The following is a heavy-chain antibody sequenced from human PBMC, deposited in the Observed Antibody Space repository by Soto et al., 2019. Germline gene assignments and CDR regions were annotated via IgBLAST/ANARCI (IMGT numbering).Heavy chain of an antibody. CDR1: GFSLSTSGVG. CDR3: AHRRLAAAGPSFDY. J-gene: IGHJ4*02. CDR2: SYWDDDK. D-gene: IGHD6-13*01. Sequence: QITLKESGPTLVKPTQTLTLTCTFSGFSLSTSGVGVGWIGQPPGKALEWLALSYWDDDKRYSPSLKSRLTITKDTSKNQVVLTMTNMDPVDTATYYCAHRRLAAAGPSFDYWGQGTLVTVSS. V-gene: IGHV2-5*02.